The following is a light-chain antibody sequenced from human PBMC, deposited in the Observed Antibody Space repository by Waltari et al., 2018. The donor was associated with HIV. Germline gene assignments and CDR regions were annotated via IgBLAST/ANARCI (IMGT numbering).Light chain of an antibody. J-gene: IGLJ2*01. V-gene: IGLV2-14*01. CDR1: RSDIGAYNF. CDR2: EVS. CDR3: ASYTRSGTLL. Sequence: QSALTQHASVSGSPGQSITISCIGSRSDIGAYNFVSWYQQRPGKAPKLMIYEVSYRPSGSSNRFSGSKSGITASLTISGLQADDEADYYCASYTRSGTLLFGGGTRLTVL.